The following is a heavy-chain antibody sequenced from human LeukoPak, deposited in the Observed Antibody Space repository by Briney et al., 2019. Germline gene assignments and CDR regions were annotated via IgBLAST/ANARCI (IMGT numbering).Heavy chain of an antibody. CDR2: IIPIFGTA. J-gene: IGHJ4*02. V-gene: IGHV1-69*05. CDR1: GGTFSSYA. D-gene: IGHD1-7*01. CDR3: ARDGGITGTTGYF. Sequence: SVKVSCKASGGTFSSYAMSWVRQAPGQGLEWMGGIIPIFGTANYAQKFQGRVTITTDESTSTAYMGLSSLRSEDTAVYYCARDGGITGTTGYFWGQGTLVTVSS.